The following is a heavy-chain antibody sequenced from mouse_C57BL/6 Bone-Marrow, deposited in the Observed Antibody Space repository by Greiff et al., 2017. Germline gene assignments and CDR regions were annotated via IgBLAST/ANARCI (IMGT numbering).Heavy chain of an antibody. CDR2: IRRGGST. Sequence: VQLQQSGPGLVQPSQSLSITCTVSGFSLTSYGVHWVRQSPGKGLEWLGVIRRGGSTDYNAAFMSRLSITKDNSKIQAFFKMNSLQAGDTAIYYCAAYYYGSGYYAMDYWGQGTSVTVSS. CDR1: GFSLTSYG. V-gene: IGHV2-5*01. CDR3: AAYYYGSGYYAMDY. J-gene: IGHJ4*01. D-gene: IGHD1-1*01.